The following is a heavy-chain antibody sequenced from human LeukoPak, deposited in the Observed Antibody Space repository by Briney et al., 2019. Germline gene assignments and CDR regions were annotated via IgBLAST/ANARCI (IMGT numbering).Heavy chain of an antibody. V-gene: IGHV3-23*01. J-gene: IGHJ4*02. Sequence: GGSLRLSCAASGFTFSSYSMIWVRQPPAKGLEWVSGISGSAYSTYYADSVQGRFTISRDNSKNTLYLQMNSLRAEDTAVYYCAKEAGYSGYDYPDYWGQGTLVTVSS. CDR3: AKEAGYSGYDYPDY. CDR2: ISGSAYST. CDR1: GFTFSSYS. D-gene: IGHD5-12*01.